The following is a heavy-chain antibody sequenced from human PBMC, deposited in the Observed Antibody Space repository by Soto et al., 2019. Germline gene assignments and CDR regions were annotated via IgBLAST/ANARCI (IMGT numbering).Heavy chain of an antibody. Sequence: GGSLRLSCAASGFTVSSNYMSWVRQAPGKGLEWVSVIYSGGSTYYADSVKGRFTISRHNSKNTLYLQMNSLRAEDTAVYYCVRGRGYCSGGSCYSAYYYYGMDVWGQGTTVTVSS. D-gene: IGHD2-15*01. CDR1: GFTVSSNY. V-gene: IGHV3-53*04. J-gene: IGHJ6*02. CDR2: IYSGGST. CDR3: VRGRGYCSGGSCYSAYYYYGMDV.